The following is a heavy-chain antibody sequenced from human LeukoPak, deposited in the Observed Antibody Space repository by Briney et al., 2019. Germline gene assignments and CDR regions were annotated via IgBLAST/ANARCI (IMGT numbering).Heavy chain of an antibody. D-gene: IGHD2-2*01. J-gene: IGHJ4*02. Sequence: GGSLRLSCAASGFTFSSYGMHWVRQAPGKGLEWVAFIRYDGSNKYYADSVKGRFTISRDNSKNTLYLQMNSLRAEETAVYYCAKAWVHDCSSTSCYGLFDYWGQGTLVTVSS. CDR2: IRYDGSNK. CDR1: GFTFSSYG. CDR3: AKAWVHDCSSTSCYGLFDY. V-gene: IGHV3-30*02.